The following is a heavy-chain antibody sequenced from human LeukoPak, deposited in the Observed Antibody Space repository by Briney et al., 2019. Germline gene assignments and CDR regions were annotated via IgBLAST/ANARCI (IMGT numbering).Heavy chain of an antibody. Sequence: SETLSLTCTVSGGSIRSYYWGWIRQPPGKGLEWIGYIHYSESTKYNPSLKSRVTMSVDTSKNQFSPKLSSVTAADTAVYYCARGDAVSGTRFDPWGQGTLVTVSS. CDR2: IHYSEST. J-gene: IGHJ5*02. D-gene: IGHD3-10*01. CDR1: GGSIRSYY. V-gene: IGHV4-59*08. CDR3: ARGDAVSGTRFDP.